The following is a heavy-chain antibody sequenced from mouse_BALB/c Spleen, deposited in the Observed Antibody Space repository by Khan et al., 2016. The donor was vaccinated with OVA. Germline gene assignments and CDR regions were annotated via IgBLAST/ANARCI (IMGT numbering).Heavy chain of an antibody. CDR3: ARMKPNWYFDV. CDR1: GYTFTNYG. CDR2: INTYTGEP. V-gene: IGHV9-3-1*01. Sequence: QIQLVQSGPELKKPGETVKISCKASGYTFTNYGMNWVKQAPGKGLKWMGWINTYTGEPTYADAFKGRFAFSLETSASTAYLQINNLKNEDTATFFCARMKPNWYFDVWGAGTTVTVSS. J-gene: IGHJ1*01.